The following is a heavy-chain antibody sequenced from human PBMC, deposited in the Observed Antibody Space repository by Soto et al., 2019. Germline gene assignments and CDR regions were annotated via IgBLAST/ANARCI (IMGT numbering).Heavy chain of an antibody. CDR2: IYPGDSDT. J-gene: IGHJ6*02. Sequence: LGESLKISCKGSGYSFTSYWIGWVRQMPGKGLEWMGIIYPGDSDTRYSPSFQGQVTISADKSISTAYLQWSSLKASDTAMYYCARNKPPEQYGYGYVLDYGMDVWGPGTTGTVSS. CDR3: ARNKPPEQYGYGYVLDYGMDV. CDR1: GYSFTSYW. V-gene: IGHV5-51*01. D-gene: IGHD5-18*01.